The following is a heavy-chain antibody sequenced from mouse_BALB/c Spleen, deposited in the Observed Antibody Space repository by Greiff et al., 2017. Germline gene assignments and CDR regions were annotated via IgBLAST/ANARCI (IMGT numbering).Heavy chain of an antibody. V-gene: IGHV1-7*01. J-gene: IGHJ3*01. Sequence: QVHVKQSGAELAKPGASVKMSCKASGYTFTSYWMHWVKQRPGQGLEWIGYINPSTGYTEYNQKFKDKATLTADKSSSTAYMQLSSLTSEDSAVYYCTRNYYCGSSYVRGFAYWGQGGLVTVSA. CDR3: TRNYYCGSSYVRGFAY. CDR2: INPSTGYT. CDR1: GYTFTSYW. D-gene: IGHD1-1*01.